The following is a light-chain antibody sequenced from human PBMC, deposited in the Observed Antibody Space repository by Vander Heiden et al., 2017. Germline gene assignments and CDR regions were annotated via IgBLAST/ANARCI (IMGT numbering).Light chain of an antibody. CDR3: SSYTASSTVV. J-gene: IGLJ2*01. V-gene: IGLV2-18*02. CDR2: EVN. Sequence: QSALTHPPSVSGSPGQSVTIPCTGTSSDVGAYNRVSWYRQPPGTAPQLVIYEVNNRPSGVPHRFSGSKSGNTASLTISGLQAEDEADYYCSSYTASSTVVFGGGTKLTVL. CDR1: SSDVGAYNR.